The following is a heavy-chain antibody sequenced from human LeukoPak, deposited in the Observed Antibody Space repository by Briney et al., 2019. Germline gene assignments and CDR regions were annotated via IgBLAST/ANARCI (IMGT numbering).Heavy chain of an antibody. V-gene: IGHV3-48*03. D-gene: IGHD2-2*03. J-gene: IGHJ4*02. CDR3: ASVGYCSSTSCYSAY. CDR1: GSTFSSYE. Sequence: PGGSLRLSCAASGSTFSSYEMNWVRQAPGKGLEWVSYISSSGSTIYYADSVKGRFTISRDNAKNSLYLQMNSLRAEDTAVYYCASVGYCSSTSCYSAYWGQGTLVTVSS. CDR2: ISSSGSTI.